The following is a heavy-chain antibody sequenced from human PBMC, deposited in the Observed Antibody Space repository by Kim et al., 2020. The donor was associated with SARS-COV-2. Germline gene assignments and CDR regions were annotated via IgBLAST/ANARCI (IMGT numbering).Heavy chain of an antibody. Sequence: ASVKVSCKASGYTFTNYYIHWLRQAPGQGLEWMGIINPGGGSTTYAQEFEGRVAMARDTSTSTVYMELSGLRSEDTAVYYCARGNYYGSVTYPYYFDYWGQGALVTVSS. J-gene: IGHJ4*02. D-gene: IGHD3-10*01. CDR1: GYTFTNYY. CDR2: INPGGGST. V-gene: IGHV1-46*01. CDR3: ARGNYYGSVTYPYYFDY.